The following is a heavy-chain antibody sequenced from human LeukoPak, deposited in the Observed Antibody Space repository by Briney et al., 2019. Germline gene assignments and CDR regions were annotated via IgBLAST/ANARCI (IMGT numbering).Heavy chain of an antibody. J-gene: IGHJ4*02. Sequence: GASVKVSCKASGYTFTSYYMHWVRQAPGQGLEWMGIINPSGGSTSYAQKFQGRVTMTRDTSTSTVYMELSSLRSEDTAVYYCARDNEYYYDSSGSLDYWGQGTLVTVSS. D-gene: IGHD3-22*01. CDR3: ARDNEYYYDSSGSLDY. CDR1: GYTFTSYY. V-gene: IGHV1-46*01. CDR2: INPSGGST.